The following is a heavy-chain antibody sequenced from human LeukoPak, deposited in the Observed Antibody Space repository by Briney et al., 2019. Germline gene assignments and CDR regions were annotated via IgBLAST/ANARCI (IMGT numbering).Heavy chain of an antibody. CDR2: ISAYNGDT. Sequence: ASVKVSCKASGYTFTTYGITWVRQAPGQGLEWMGWISAYNGDTNYAQNLQGRVTMTTDTSTSTAYMELRSLRSDDTAVYYCARLAGYYYDGFDYWGQGTLVTVSS. CDR3: ARLAGYYYDGFDY. D-gene: IGHD3-22*01. V-gene: IGHV1-18*01. J-gene: IGHJ4*02. CDR1: GYTFTTYG.